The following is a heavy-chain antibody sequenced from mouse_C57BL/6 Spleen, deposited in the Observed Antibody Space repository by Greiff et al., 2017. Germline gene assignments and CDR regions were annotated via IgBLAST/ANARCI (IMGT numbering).Heavy chain of an antibody. J-gene: IGHJ4*01. Sequence: QVHVKQSGAELARPGASVKLSCKASGYTFTSYGISWVKQSTGQGLEWIGEIYPRRGNTYYNEKFKGKATLTADKSSSPAYMELRSLTSEDSAVYFCAKIYYGNYNYAMDYWGQGTSVTVSS. CDR2: IYPRRGNT. CDR3: AKIYYGNYNYAMDY. CDR1: GYTFTSYG. D-gene: IGHD2-1*01. V-gene: IGHV1-81*01.